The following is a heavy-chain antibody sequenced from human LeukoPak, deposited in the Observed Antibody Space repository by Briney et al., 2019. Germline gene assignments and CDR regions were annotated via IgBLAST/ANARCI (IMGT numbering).Heavy chain of an antibody. Sequence: GGSLRLSCAASGFTFSSYSMNWVRQAPGKGREGVSYISSSSTIICYADSVKGRFTIYRDNAKNSLYLQMNSLRAEDTAVYYCAREVPLVYCGGDCYRGYFDLWGRGTLVTVSS. J-gene: IGHJ2*01. V-gene: IGHV3-48*01. CDR1: GFTFSSYS. CDR2: ISSSSTII. D-gene: IGHD2-21*02. CDR3: AREVPLVYCGGDCYRGYFDL.